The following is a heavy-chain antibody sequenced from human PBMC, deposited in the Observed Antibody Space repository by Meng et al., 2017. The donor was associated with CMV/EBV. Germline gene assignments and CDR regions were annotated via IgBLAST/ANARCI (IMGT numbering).Heavy chain of an antibody. D-gene: IGHD6-6*01. Sequence: VSGGSISSSSYSWGWIRQPPGKGLEWIGSIYYSGSTYYNPSLKSRVTISVDTSKNQFSLKLSSVTAADTAVYYCARPKQLQWYFDYWGQGTLVTVSS. J-gene: IGHJ4*02. CDR2: IYYSGST. V-gene: IGHV4-39*01. CDR1: GGSISSSSYS. CDR3: ARPKQLQWYFDY.